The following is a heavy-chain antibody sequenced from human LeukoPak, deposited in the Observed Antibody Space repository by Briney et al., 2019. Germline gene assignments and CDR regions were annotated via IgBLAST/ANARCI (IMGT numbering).Heavy chain of an antibody. CDR1: GFTFSSYS. CDR3: ARDPTDPVGGHSYGHSFHEDWCFDL. CDR2: ISSSSSYL. D-gene: IGHD5-18*01. Sequence: GGSLRLSCAASGFTFSSYSMNWVRQAPGKGLEWVSCISSSSSYLYYADSVKGRFTISRDNAKSSLYLQMNSLRAEDTAVYYCARDPTDPVGGHSYGHSFHEDWCFDLWGRGTLVTVSS. V-gene: IGHV3-21*01. J-gene: IGHJ2*01.